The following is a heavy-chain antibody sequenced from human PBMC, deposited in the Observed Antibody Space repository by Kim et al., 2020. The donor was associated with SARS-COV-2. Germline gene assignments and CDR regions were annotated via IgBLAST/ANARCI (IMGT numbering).Heavy chain of an antibody. V-gene: IGHV3-15*01. J-gene: IGHJ4*02. CDR1: GFTFSNAW. CDR3: TTDWERYGLPGKHDY. D-gene: IGHD5-18*01. CDR2: IKSKTDGGTT. Sequence: GGSLRLSCAASGFTFSNAWMSWVRQAPGKGLEWVGRIKSKTDGGTTDYAAPVKGRFTISRDDSKNTLYLQMNSLKTEDTAVYYCTTDWERYGLPGKHDYWGQGTLVTVSS.